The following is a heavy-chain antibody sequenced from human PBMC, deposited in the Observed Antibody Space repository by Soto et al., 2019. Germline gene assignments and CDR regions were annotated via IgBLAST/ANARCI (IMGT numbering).Heavy chain of an antibody. J-gene: IGHJ5*02. CDR1: GYTFTNYN. D-gene: IGHD1-26*01. CDR3: ARDITKSGGWFDP. V-gene: IGHV1-46*01. CDR2: INPSGGTT. Sequence: ASVKVSCKASGYTFTNYNMHWVRQAPGQGLEWMGVINPSGGTTTYAQRFQGRVSMTRDTSTSTVYMELSSLRSEDTAVYYCARDITKSGGWFDPWGXGXLVTVSS.